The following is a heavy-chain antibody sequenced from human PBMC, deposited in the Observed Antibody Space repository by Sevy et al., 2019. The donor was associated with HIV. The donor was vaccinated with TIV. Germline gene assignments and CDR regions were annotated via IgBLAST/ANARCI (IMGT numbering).Heavy chain of an antibody. J-gene: IGHJ3*02. CDR3: VRPGSGHYYNSSGYYLNNDAFDI. CDR1: GGSISSSSYY. Sequence: AETLSLTCTVSGGSISSSSYYWGWIRQPPGKGMEWIGSIYYSGSTYYNPSLKSRVTISIDTSKNQFSLKLSSVTAADTAVYYCVRPGSGHYYNSSGYYLNNDAFDIWGQGTMVVVSS. V-gene: IGHV4-39*01. CDR2: IYYSGST. D-gene: IGHD3-22*01.